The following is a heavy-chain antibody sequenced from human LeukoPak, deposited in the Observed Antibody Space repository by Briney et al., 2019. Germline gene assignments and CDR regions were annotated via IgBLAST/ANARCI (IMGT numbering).Heavy chain of an antibody. Sequence: GESLKISCQGSGYSFTSYWIGWVRQMPGKGLEWMGIIYPGDSDTRYSPSFQGQVTISADNAISTAYLQWSSLKASDTAMYYCARIKVTADYNWFDPWGQGTLVTVSS. CDR2: IYPGDSDT. CDR3: ARIKVTADYNWFDP. CDR1: GYSFTSYW. J-gene: IGHJ5*02. D-gene: IGHD5-18*01. V-gene: IGHV5-51*01.